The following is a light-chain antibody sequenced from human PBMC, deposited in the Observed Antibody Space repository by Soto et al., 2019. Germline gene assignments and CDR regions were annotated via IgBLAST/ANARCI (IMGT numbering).Light chain of an antibody. Sequence: QSVLTQPASGSGSPGQSITISCTGTSSDVGGYNFVSWYQHHPGKAPKLIIYDVNNRPSGVSNRFSGSKSGNTASLTISGLQAEDEADYYCTSYTTSSTYVFGTGTKVTVL. J-gene: IGLJ1*01. V-gene: IGLV2-14*03. CDR2: DVN. CDR1: SSDVGGYNF. CDR3: TSYTTSSTYV.